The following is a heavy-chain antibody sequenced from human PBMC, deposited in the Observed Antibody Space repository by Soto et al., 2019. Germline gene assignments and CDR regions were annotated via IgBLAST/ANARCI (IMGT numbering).Heavy chain of an antibody. Sequence: QVQLQESGPGLVKPSQTLSLTCTVSGGSISSGDYYWSWIRQPPGKGPEWIGYIYYSGSTYYNPSLKSRVTISVDTSKNQFSLKLSSVTAADTVVYYCAREGAVVAANHLTNWGQGTLVTVSS. J-gene: IGHJ4*02. CDR3: AREGAVVAANHLTN. CDR2: IYYSGST. V-gene: IGHV4-30-4*01. D-gene: IGHD2-15*01. CDR1: GGSISSGDYY.